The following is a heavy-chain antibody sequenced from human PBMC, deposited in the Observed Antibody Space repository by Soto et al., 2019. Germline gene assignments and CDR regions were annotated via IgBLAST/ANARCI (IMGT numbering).Heavy chain of an antibody. J-gene: IGHJ4*02. D-gene: IGHD5-12*01. CDR2: IYSGGST. CDR3: HGYGY. Sequence: EVQVVESGGGLIQPGGSLRLSCEVSGFSVTANYMSWVRQAPGKGLEWVLVIYSGGSTYYIDSVKGRFSISRDNSKHTLYRQMSSLRAEDAAVYYWHGYGYWGPGTLVPVSS. V-gene: IGHV3-53*01. CDR1: GFSVTANY.